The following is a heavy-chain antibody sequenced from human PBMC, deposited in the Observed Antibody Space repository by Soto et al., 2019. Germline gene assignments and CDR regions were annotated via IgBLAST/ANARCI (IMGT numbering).Heavy chain of an antibody. Sequence: ESGGGVVQPGRSLRLSCAASGFTFSSYGMHWVRQAPGKGLEWVAVIWYDGSNKYYADSVKGRFTISRDNSKNTLYLQMNRPTAEDRDVESSASGRPIFSSDYYGMAVWGQGTTVTVSS. CDR3: ASGRPIFSSDYYGMAV. V-gene: IGHV3-33*01. CDR2: IWYDGSNK. CDR1: GFTFSSYG. J-gene: IGHJ6*02. D-gene: IGHD3-3*02.